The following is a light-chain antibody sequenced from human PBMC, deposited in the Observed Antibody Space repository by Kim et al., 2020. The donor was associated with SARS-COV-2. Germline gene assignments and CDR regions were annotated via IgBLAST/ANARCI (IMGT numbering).Light chain of an antibody. V-gene: IGKV3-15*01. CDR2: AAS. J-gene: IGKJ2*01. Sequence: EIVLTQSPATLSVSPGERATLSCRASQSVTSNLAWYQQKPGQAPRLLISAASTRATGIPARFSGSGSGTEFTLTISSLQSEDFAVYYCQQYNNWPPYTFGQGTKLEI. CDR3: QQYNNWPPYT. CDR1: QSVTSN.